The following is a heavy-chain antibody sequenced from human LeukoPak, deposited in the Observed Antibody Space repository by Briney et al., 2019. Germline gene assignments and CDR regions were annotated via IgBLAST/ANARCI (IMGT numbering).Heavy chain of an antibody. D-gene: IGHD2-15*01. J-gene: IGHJ4*02. CDR2: VHRDGSI. CDR3: ARDSGSASWAYS. Sequence: SGGSLRLSCAASGFTFNDYYMSWIRQAPGKGLEWVCVVHRDGSIEYADSVKGRFTISRDIAENTLSLQMNSLRVEDTAVYYCARDSGSASWAYSWGQGTLVTVSS. CDR1: GFTFNDYY. V-gene: IGHV3-66*02.